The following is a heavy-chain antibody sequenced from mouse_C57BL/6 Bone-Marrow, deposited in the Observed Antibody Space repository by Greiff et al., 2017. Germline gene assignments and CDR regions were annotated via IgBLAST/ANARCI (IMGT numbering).Heavy chain of an antibody. CDR1: GYTFTSYW. J-gene: IGHJ3*01. V-gene: IGHV1-50*01. CDR2: IDPSDSYT. CDR3: ARWCYYGSSLAWFAY. D-gene: IGHD1-1*01. Sequence: VQLQQPGAELVKPGASVKLSCKASGYTFTSYWLPWVKQRPGQGLEWIGEIDPSDSYTNYNQKFKGKATVTVDTSSSTAYMQLSSLTSEDSAVYYCARWCYYGSSLAWFAYWGQGTLVTVSA.